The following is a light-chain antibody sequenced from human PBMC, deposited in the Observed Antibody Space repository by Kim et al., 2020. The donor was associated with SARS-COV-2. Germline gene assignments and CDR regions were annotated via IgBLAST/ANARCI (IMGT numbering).Light chain of an antibody. Sequence: DIQMTQSPSTLSVSVRDRVTITCRASQSIDSRLAWYQQKPGKAPRLLIYEVSTLQSGVPSRFSGSGSGTEFTLTISSLQPDDFATYYCQQYKTYATFGRGTKLEI. J-gene: IGKJ2*01. CDR3: QQYKTYAT. CDR1: QSIDSR. CDR2: EVS. V-gene: IGKV1-5*01.